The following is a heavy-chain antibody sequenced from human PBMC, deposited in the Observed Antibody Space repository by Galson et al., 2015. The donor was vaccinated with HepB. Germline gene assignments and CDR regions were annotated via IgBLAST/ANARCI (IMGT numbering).Heavy chain of an antibody. CDR3: AKDLVAGDYGDYSFDY. CDR1: GFTFSSYA. D-gene: IGHD4-17*01. CDR2: ISGSGDST. V-gene: IGHV3-23*01. Sequence: SLRLSCAASGFTFSSYAMSWVRQAPGKGLEWVSGISGSGDSTYYPDSVKGRFTISRDNSKNTLYLQMNSLRADDTAVYYCAKDLVAGDYGDYSFDYWGQGTLVTVSS. J-gene: IGHJ4*02.